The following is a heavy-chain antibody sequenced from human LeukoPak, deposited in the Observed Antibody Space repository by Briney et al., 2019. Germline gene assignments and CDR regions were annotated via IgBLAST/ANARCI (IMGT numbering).Heavy chain of an antibody. CDR3: ARRYSSGYTSDY. Sequence: SETLSLTCAVYGGSSSGYYWSWIRQPPGKGLEWIGEINHSGSTNYNPSLKSRVTISVDTSKNQFSLKLSSVTAADTAVYYCARRYSSGYTSDYWGQGTLVTVSS. J-gene: IGHJ4*02. CDR2: INHSGST. V-gene: IGHV4-34*01. D-gene: IGHD3-22*01. CDR1: GGSSSGYY.